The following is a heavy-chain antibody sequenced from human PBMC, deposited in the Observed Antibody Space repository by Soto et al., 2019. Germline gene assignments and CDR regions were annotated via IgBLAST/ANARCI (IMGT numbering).Heavy chain of an antibody. V-gene: IGHV3-7*01. D-gene: IGHD2-21*01. Sequence: GGSLRLSCAASGFTFSSYWMSWVRQAPGKGLEWVANIKQDGSEKYYVDSVKGRFTISRDNAKNSLYLQVSSLRAEDTAVYYCARYRLIPDAFDVWGPGTMVTVSS. CDR1: GFTFSSYW. CDR2: IKQDGSEK. CDR3: ARYRLIPDAFDV. J-gene: IGHJ3*01.